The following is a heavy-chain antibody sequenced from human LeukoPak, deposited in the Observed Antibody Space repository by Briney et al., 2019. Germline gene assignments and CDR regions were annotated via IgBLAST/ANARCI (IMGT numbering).Heavy chain of an antibody. Sequence: PSETLSLTCTVSGGSISSYYWSWIRQPPGKGLEWIGYVYYSGTTNYNPSLKSRVIISVDTSKNQFSLKLSPVIAADTAVYYCARVGVDYSGNIIKYYFDYWGQGTLVTVSS. CDR1: GGSISSYY. V-gene: IGHV4-59*01. CDR3: ARVGVDYSGNIIKYYFDY. D-gene: IGHD4-23*01. CDR2: VYYSGTT. J-gene: IGHJ4*02.